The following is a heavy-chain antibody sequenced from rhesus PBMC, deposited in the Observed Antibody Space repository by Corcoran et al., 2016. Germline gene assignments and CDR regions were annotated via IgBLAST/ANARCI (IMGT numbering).Heavy chain of an antibody. J-gene: IGHJ4*01. V-gene: IGHV4-147*01. CDR3: AKDKGTVGTVFDY. D-gene: IGHD5-24*01. CDR2: FYGGSGSN. Sequence: QVQLQESGPGVVKPSETLSLTCAVSGGSISSYWWGWIRQPPGKGLEWIGQFYGGSGSNSYNPSLKSRVTMSRDTSKNQCSLKLSAVTAADTAVYYCAKDKGTVGTVFDYWGQGVLVTVSS. CDR1: GGSISSYW.